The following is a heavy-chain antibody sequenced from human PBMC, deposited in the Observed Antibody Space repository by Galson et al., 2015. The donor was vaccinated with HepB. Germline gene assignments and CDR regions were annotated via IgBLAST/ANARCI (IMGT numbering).Heavy chain of an antibody. D-gene: IGHD3-16*01. Sequence: SLRLSCAASGFIFDNYAMNWVRQAPAKGLEWVSGIHASGGGANYADAVKGRFIISRDNSKNTLYLEMNSLRVEDTAVYYCAKEHNGGHSGFDMWGQGTMVTVSP. J-gene: IGHJ3*02. CDR1: GFIFDNYA. CDR2: IHASGGGA. CDR3: AKEHNGGHSGFDM. V-gene: IGHV3-23*01.